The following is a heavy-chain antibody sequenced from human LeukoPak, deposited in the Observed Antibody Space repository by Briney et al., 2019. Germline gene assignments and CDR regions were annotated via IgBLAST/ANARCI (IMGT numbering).Heavy chain of an antibody. J-gene: IGHJ2*01. CDR3: ARDLPLVDTAMVPYWYFDL. V-gene: IGHV1-46*01. D-gene: IGHD5-18*01. Sequence: ASVKVSCKASGYTFTSYYMHWVRQAPGQGLEWMGIINPSGGSTSYAQKFQGRVTMTRDTSTSTVYMELSSLRSEDTAVYYCARDLPLVDTAMVPYWYFDLWGRGTLVTVSS. CDR2: INPSGGST. CDR1: GYTFTSYY.